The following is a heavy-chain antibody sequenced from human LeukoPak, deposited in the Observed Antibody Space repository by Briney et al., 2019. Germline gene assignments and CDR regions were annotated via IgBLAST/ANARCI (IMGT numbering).Heavy chain of an antibody. CDR2: INPSGGST. D-gene: IGHD3-3*01. V-gene: IGHV1-46*01. CDR3: ARDRFLEWLGPKGLFDY. J-gene: IGHJ4*02. Sequence: ASVKVSCKASGYTFTGYYMHWVRQAPGQGLEWMGIINPSGGSTSYAQKFQGRVTITRDTSTSTVYMELSSLRSEDTAVYYCARDRFLEWLGPKGLFDYWGQGTLVTVSS. CDR1: GYTFTGYY.